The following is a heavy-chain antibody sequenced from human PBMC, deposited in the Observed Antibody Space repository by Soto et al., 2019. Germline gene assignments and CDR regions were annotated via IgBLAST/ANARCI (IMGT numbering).Heavy chain of an antibody. Sequence: PSETLSLTCTVSGGSLRSYYWNWIRKPPGKGLEWIGYIYYSGSTYYNPSLKSRVTISVDKSKNQFSLKLMSLSAADTAVYYCGRLEGLATISYYFDYWGQGALVTVSS. D-gene: IGHD3-9*01. V-gene: IGHV4-59*08. CDR1: GGSLRSYY. CDR3: GRLEGLATISYYFDY. CDR2: IYYSGST. J-gene: IGHJ4*02.